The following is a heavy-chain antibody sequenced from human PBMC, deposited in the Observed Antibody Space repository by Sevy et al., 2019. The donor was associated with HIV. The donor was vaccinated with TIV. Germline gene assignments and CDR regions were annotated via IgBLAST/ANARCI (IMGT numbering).Heavy chain of an antibody. V-gene: IGHV5-51*01. J-gene: IGHJ3*02. CDR2: IYPGDSDT. CDR3: ARQTVTTSHAFDI. D-gene: IGHD4-17*01. Sequence: GESLKISCKGSGYRFTSYWIGWVRQMPGKGLEWMGIIYPGDSDTRYSPSFQGQVTISADKSISTAYLQWSSLKASDTAMYYRARQTVTTSHAFDIWGQGTMVTVSS. CDR1: GYRFTSYW.